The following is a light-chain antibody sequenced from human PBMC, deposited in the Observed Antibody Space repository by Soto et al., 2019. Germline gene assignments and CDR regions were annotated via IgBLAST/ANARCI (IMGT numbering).Light chain of an antibody. V-gene: IGLV2-14*01. J-gene: IGLJ1*01. CDR2: EVS. CDR3: SPYTSSTFYV. CDR1: SSDVGGYNY. Sequence: QFGQTQTSPVSRYPGQTNTISFAGTSSDVGGYNYVSWYQQHPGKAPKLMIYEVSNRPSGVSNRSSGSKSGNTASLTISGLQAEDEADYYCSPYTSSTFYVFGTGTKVTVL.